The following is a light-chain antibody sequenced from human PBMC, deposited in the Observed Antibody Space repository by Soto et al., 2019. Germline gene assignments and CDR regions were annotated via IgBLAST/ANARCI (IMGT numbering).Light chain of an antibody. CDR2: EVS. V-gene: IGLV2-8*01. CDR1: SSDGGGYNY. J-gene: IGLJ2*01. Sequence: QSVLTQPPSASGSPGQSVTISCTGTSSDGGGYNYVSWYQQHPGKAPKLMIYEVSKRPSGVPDRFSGSKSGNTASLTVSGLQAEDEADYYCRSYAGSNNFVVFGGGTKLTVL. CDR3: RSYAGSNNFVV.